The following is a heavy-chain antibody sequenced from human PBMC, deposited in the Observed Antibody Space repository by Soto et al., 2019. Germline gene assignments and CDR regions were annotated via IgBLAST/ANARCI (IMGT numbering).Heavy chain of an antibody. CDR3: TTVFLWSYYFDN. V-gene: IGHV3-15*01. Sequence: GGSLRLSCAGSGFTFNNAWMSWVRQAPGKGLEWVGRIKKETDGGTTDYAASVKCRFSISRDDSKNTVFLQMNSLRTEDTAVYYCTTVFLWSYYFDNWGPGTLVTVSS. CDR1: GFTFNNAW. CDR2: IKKETDGGTT. J-gene: IGHJ4*02. D-gene: IGHD2-21*01.